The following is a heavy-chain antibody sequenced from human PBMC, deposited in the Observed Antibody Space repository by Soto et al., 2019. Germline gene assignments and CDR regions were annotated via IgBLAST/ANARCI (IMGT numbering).Heavy chain of an antibody. D-gene: IGHD2-8*02. J-gene: IGHJ6*02. CDR2: ISWSSGTI. CDR3: AKSTGGTANGMGV. Sequence: GGSLRLSCAASGFNFSNYSMNWVRQAPGKGLEWVSCISWSSGTIGYADSVKGRFTISRDNAKNSLYLQMNSLRAEDTALYYCAKSTGGTANGMGVWGQGTTVTVSS. V-gene: IGHV3-48*04. CDR1: GFNFSNYS.